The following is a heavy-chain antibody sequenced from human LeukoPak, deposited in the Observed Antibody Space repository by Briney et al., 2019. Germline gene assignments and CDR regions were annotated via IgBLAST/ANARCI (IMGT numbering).Heavy chain of an antibody. J-gene: IGHJ4*02. D-gene: IGHD5-12*01. CDR3: ARDRTGGYSGSDDY. CDR2: ISSSSSYI. V-gene: IGHV3-21*01. CDR1: GFTFSSYS. Sequence: GGSLRLSCAASGFTFSSYSMNWVRQAPGKGLEWVSSISSSSSYIYYADSVKGRFTISRDNAKNSLYLQMNSLRAEDTAVYYCARDRTGGYSGSDDYWGQGTLVTVSS.